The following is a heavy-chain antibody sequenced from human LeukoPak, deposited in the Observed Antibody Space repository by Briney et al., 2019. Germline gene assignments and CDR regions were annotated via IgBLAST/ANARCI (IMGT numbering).Heavy chain of an antibody. V-gene: IGHV4-4*07. CDR2: MYTSGST. CDR1: GGSISSYY. J-gene: IGHJ4*02. Sequence: SETLSLTCSVSGGSISSYYWSWIRQPAGKQPEWIGRMYTSGSTYSIHSLKSRVTMSADTSKNQFSLKLTSVTAADTSVYYCAREGGPGGDYGSIDSWGQGTLVTVSS. D-gene: IGHD4-17*01. CDR3: AREGGPGGDYGSIDS.